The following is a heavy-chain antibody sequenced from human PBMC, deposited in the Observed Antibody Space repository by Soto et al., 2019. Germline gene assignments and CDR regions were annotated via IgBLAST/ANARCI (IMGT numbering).Heavy chain of an antibody. Sequence: QVQLQESGPGLVKPSETLSLTCTVSGGSISSYYWSWIRQPPGKGLEWIGYIYYSGSTNYNPSLKSRVTISVDTSKNQFSLKLSSVTAADTAVYYCARDTDSGYGDYLDWGQGTLVTVSS. CDR3: ARDTDSGYGDYLD. D-gene: IGHD4-17*01. J-gene: IGHJ4*02. V-gene: IGHV4-59*01. CDR1: GGSISSYY. CDR2: IYYSGST.